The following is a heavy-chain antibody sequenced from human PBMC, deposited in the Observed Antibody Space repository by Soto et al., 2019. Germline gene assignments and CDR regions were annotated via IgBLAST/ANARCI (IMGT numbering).Heavy chain of an antibody. CDR1: GFTFSSYG. CDR2: ISYDGSNK. CDR3: AKDLYCSGGSCYTQGRYFQH. J-gene: IGHJ1*01. Sequence: GGSLRLSCAASGFTFSSYGMHWVRQAPGKGLEWVAVISYDGSNKYYADSVKGRFTISRDNSKNTLYPQMNSLRAEDTAVYYCAKDLYCSGGSCYTQGRYFQHWGQGTLVTVSS. V-gene: IGHV3-30*18. D-gene: IGHD2-15*01.